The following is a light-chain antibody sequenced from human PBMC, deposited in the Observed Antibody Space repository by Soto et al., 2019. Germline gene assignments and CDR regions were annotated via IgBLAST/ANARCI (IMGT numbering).Light chain of an antibody. J-gene: IGKJ4*01. CDR1: QSVLYSSNNKNY. CDR3: QQYYSTLLT. Sequence: DIVMTQSPDSLAVSLGERATINCKSSQSVLYSSNNKNYLAWYQQKPGQPPKLLIYRASTRESGVPDRFSGSGSGTDFTLPISSLQAEDVAVYYCQQYYSTLLTFGGGTKVEIK. V-gene: IGKV4-1*01. CDR2: RAS.